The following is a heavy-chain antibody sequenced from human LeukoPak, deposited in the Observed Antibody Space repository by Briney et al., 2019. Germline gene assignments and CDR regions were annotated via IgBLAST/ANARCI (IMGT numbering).Heavy chain of an antibody. D-gene: IGHD6-13*01. CDR1: GGSFSGYY. J-gene: IGHJ4*02. V-gene: IGHV4-34*01. Sequence: SETLSLTCAVYGGSFSGYYWSWIRQPPGKGLEWIGEINHSGSTNYNPSLKSRVTISVDTSKNQFSLKLSSVTAADTAVYYCARRHSSSWSTDFWGQGTLVTVSS. CDR2: INHSGST. CDR3: ARRHSSSWSTDF.